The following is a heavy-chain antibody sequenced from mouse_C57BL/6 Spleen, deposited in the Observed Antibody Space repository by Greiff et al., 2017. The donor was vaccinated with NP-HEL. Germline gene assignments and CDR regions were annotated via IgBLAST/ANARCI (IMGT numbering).Heavy chain of an antibody. CDR1: GYTFTSYW. J-gene: IGHJ1*03. CDR3: ARSYYDYSGYFDV. CDR2: IYPGSGST. D-gene: IGHD2-4*01. Sequence: VKLQQPGAELVKPGASVKMSCKASGYTFTSYWITWVKQRPGQGLEWIGDIYPGSGSTNYNEKFKSKATLTVDTSSSTAYMQLSSLTSEDSAVYYCARSYYDYSGYFDVWGTGTTVTVSS. V-gene: IGHV1-55*01.